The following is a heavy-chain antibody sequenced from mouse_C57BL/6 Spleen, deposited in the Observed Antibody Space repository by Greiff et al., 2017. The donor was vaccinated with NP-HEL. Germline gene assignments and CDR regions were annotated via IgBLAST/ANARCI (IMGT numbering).Heavy chain of an antibody. CDR2: IHPNSGST. D-gene: IGHD2-4*01. CDR1: GYTFTSYW. CDR3: ARHGYDYDGEDYFDY. J-gene: IGHJ2*01. Sequence: QVQLQQPGAELVKPGASVKLSCKASGYTFTSYWMHWVKQRPGQGLEWIGMIHPNSGSTNYNEKFKSKATLTVDKSSSTVYMELSRLTSEDSAVYFCARHGYDYDGEDYFDYWGQGTTLTVSS. V-gene: IGHV1-64*01.